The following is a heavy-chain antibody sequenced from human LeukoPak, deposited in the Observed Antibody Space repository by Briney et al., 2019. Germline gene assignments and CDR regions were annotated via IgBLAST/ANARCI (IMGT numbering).Heavy chain of an antibody. D-gene: IGHD4-11*01. J-gene: IGHJ6*04. CDR2: IYYSGSI. CDR3: AIFKTTPWYYYGMDV. CDR1: GGSISSYF. V-gene: IGHV4-59*01. Sequence: PSETLSLTCTVCGGSISSYFWSWIRQPPGKGLKWIGHIYYSGSINYNPSLKSRVTISVDTSKNQFSLKLSSVTAADTAVYYCAIFKTTPWYYYGMDVWGKGTTVTVSS.